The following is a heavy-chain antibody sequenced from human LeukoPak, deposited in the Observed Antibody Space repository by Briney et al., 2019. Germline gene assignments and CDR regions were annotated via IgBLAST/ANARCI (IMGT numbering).Heavy chain of an antibody. J-gene: IGHJ4*02. Sequence: GGSLRLSCAAPGFTFSSYAMSWVRQAPGKGLEWVSAISGSGGSTYYADSVKGRFTISRDNSKNTLYLQMNSLRAEDTAVYYCAKGVIGNKAVAGTLFDYWGQGTLVTVSS. D-gene: IGHD6-19*01. V-gene: IGHV3-23*01. CDR3: AKGVIGNKAVAGTLFDY. CDR2: ISGSGGST. CDR1: GFTFSSYA.